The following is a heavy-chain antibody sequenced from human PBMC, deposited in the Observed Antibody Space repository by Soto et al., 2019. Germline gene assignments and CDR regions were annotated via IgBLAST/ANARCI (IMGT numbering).Heavy chain of an antibody. D-gene: IGHD3-22*01. CDR3: AKDGDYEYFDY. CDR1: GFSFSSYT. Sequence: GGSLRLSCAASGFSFSSYTMNWVRQAPGKGLEWVASINNNSGRKYYADSVKGRFTISRDNSKNTLFLQMNSLKAEDTAVYFCAKDGDYEYFDYWGQGTQVTVSS. V-gene: IGHV3-23*01. J-gene: IGHJ4*02. CDR2: INNNSGRK.